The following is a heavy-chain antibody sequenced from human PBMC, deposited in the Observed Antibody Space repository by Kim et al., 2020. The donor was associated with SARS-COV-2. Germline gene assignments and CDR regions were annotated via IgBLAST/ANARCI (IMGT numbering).Heavy chain of an antibody. CDR1: GGSFSGYY. CDR3: ASLGIAAAGSYYYYGMDV. V-gene: IGHV4-34*01. CDR2: INHSGST. Sequence: SETLSLTCAVYGGSFSGYYWSWIRQPPGKGLEWIGEINHSGSTNYNPSLKSRVTISVDTSKNQFSLKLSSVTAADTAVYYCASLGIAAAGSYYYYGMDVWGQGTTVTVSS. D-gene: IGHD6-13*01. J-gene: IGHJ6*02.